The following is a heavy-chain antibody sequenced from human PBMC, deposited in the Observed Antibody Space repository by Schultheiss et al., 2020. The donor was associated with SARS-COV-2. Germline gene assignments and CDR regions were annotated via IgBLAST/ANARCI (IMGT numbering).Heavy chain of an antibody. J-gene: IGHJ4*02. CDR2: ISGSGGST. V-gene: IGHV3-23*01. D-gene: IGHD4-23*01. CDR1: GFTFDDYA. CDR3: ARVDYGGNLPFDY. Sequence: GGSLRLSCAASGFTFDDYAMHWVRQAPGKGLEWVSAISGSGGSTYYADSVKGRFTISRDNSKNTLYLQMNSLRAEDTAVYYCARVDYGGNLPFDYWGQGTLVTVSS.